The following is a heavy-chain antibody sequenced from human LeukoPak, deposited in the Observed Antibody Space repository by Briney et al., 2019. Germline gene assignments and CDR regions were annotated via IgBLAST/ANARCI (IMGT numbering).Heavy chain of an antibody. CDR2: IIPILGIA. Sequence: SVKVSCKASGGTFSSYAISGVRQAPGQGLEWMGRIIPILGIANYAQKFQGRVTITADKSTSTAYMELSSLRSEDTAVYYCARDADPYRPFIAAAGFLYWGQGTLVTVSS. CDR3: ARDADPYRPFIAAAGFLY. V-gene: IGHV1-69*04. CDR1: GGTFSSYA. D-gene: IGHD6-13*01. J-gene: IGHJ4*02.